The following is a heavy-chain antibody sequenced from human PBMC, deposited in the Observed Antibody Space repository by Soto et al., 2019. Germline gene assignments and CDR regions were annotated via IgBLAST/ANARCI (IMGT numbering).Heavy chain of an antibody. CDR2: IWYDGSNK. J-gene: IGHJ4*02. D-gene: IGHD3-10*01. CDR3: ARAKPRGELLY. CDR1: GFTFSSSG. Sequence: LRLSFAASGFTFSSSGMHWVRQAPGKGLEWVAVIWYDGSNKYYADSVKGRFTISRDNSKNTLYLQMNSLRAEDTAVYYCARAKPRGELLYWGQGTLVTVSS. V-gene: IGHV3-33*01.